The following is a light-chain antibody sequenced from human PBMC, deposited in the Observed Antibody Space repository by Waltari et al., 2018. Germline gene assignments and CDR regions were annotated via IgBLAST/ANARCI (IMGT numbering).Light chain of an antibody. CDR3: QQYNSYPGYT. V-gene: IGKV1-5*03. CDR1: QSISSW. CDR2: KAS. Sequence: DIQMTQSPSTLSASVGDRVTITCRASQSISSWLAWYQQKPGKAPKLLIYKASSLESGVPSRFSGSGSGTEFTITISSLQPDDFATYYCQQYNSYPGYTFGQGTKLEIK. J-gene: IGKJ2*01.